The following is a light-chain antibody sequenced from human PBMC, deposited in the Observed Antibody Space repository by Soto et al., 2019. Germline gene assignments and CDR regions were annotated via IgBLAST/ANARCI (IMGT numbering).Light chain of an antibody. CDR3: QQFYSYPWT. V-gene: IGKV1-5*03. J-gene: IGKJ1*01. CDR1: QNIDSW. CDR2: KAS. Sequence: DIQMTQSPSTLSASVGDRVTITCRASQNIDSWLAWYQQRPGKAPSLLIYKASSLESGVPSRFSGSGSGTEFTLTFSSLQPDDFASYHCQQFYSYPWTFGQGTKVEIK.